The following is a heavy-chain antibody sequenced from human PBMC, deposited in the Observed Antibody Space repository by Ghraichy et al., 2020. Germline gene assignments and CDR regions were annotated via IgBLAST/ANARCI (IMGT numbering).Heavy chain of an antibody. CDR2: ISGDGGST. CDR3: AKSYYDFWSGYYPLDNWFDP. V-gene: IGHV3-43*02. Sequence: GGSLRLSCAASGFTFDDYAMHWVRQAPGKGLEWVSLISGDGGSTYYADSVKGRFTISRDNSKNSLYLQMNSLRTEDTALYYCAKSYYDFWSGYYPLDNWFDPWGQGTLVTVSS. CDR1: GFTFDDYA. J-gene: IGHJ5*02. D-gene: IGHD3-3*01.